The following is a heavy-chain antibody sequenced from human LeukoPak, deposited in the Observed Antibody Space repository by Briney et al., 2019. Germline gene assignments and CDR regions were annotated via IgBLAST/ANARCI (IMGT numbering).Heavy chain of an antibody. D-gene: IGHD1-14*01. CDR3: ARGGSVTYRIDY. Sequence: SETLSLTCTVSGGSISSTSYYRGWIRQPPGKGLEWIGSIYYSGSTYYNLSLKSRVTISIDASKNQFSLMLSSVTAADTAVYYCARGGSVTYRIDYWGQGTLVTVSS. J-gene: IGHJ4*02. V-gene: IGHV4-39*01. CDR1: GGSISSTSYY. CDR2: IYYSGST.